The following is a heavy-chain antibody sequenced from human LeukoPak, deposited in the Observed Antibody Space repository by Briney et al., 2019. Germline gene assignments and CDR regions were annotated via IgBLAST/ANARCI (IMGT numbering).Heavy chain of an antibody. D-gene: IGHD3-22*01. CDR2: IYHSGST. J-gene: IGHJ4*02. Sequence: PSETLSLTCAVSGGSISSGGYSWSWIRQPPGKGLEWIGYIYHSGSTYYDPSLKSRVTISVDRSKNQFSLKLISVTAADTAVYYCARGLNYYDSSGLGQFDYWGQGTLVTVSS. CDR3: ARGLNYYDSSGLGQFDY. V-gene: IGHV4-30-2*01. CDR1: GGSISSGGYS.